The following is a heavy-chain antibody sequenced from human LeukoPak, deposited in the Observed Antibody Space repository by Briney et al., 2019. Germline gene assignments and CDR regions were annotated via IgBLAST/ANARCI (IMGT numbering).Heavy chain of an antibody. Sequence: TTSETLSLTCAVYGGSFSGYYWGWIRQPPGKGLEWIGSIYHSGSTYYNPSLKSRVTISVDTSKNRFSLKLSSVTAADTAVYYCARLFTGTTSDYWGQGTLVTVSS. D-gene: IGHD1-7*01. V-gene: IGHV4-38-2*01. CDR2: IYHSGST. CDR1: GGSFSGYY. J-gene: IGHJ4*02. CDR3: ARLFTGTTSDY.